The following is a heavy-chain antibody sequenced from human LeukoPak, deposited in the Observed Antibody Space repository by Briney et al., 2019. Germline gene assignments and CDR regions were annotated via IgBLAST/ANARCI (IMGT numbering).Heavy chain of an antibody. D-gene: IGHD2-2*01. J-gene: IGHJ4*02. Sequence: GGSLRLSCAASGFTFSSCSMNWVRQAPGKGLEWVSYISSGSSSVYYADSVKGRFTISRDNAKNSLYLQMNSLRAEDTAVYYCARDFRPLIVVVPADFDYWGQGTLVTVSS. CDR2: ISSGSSSV. CDR1: GFTFSSCS. V-gene: IGHV3-48*01. CDR3: ARDFRPLIVVVPADFDY.